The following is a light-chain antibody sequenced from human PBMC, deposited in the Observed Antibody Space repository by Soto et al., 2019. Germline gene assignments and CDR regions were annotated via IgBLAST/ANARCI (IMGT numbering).Light chain of an antibody. Sequence: EIVLTQSPGTLSLSPGEIATLSCRASQSVSSSYLAWYQQKPGQAPRLIIYGASSRATGIPDRFSGSGSGTDFTLTISRLEPEDVAVYYCQQYGNSPQTLGQGTKVDIK. V-gene: IGKV3-20*01. CDR2: GAS. J-gene: IGKJ1*01. CDR3: QQYGNSPQT. CDR1: QSVSSSY.